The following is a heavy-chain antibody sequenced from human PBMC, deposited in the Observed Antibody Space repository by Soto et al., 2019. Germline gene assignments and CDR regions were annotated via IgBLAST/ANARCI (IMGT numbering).Heavy chain of an antibody. V-gene: IGHV4-4*02. CDR1: GVSISSNNW. J-gene: IGHJ4*02. D-gene: IGHD3-22*01. CDR2: IYHSGST. CDR3: ARRTDYYASSGTCDY. Sequence: SATLSLTCAVSGVSISSNNWWSVVRQSPGKGLEWIGEIYHSGSTNYNPSLESRVTILVDKSKNQFSLNLRSVIAADTAVYYCARRTDYYASSGTCDYWGQGTLVTVS.